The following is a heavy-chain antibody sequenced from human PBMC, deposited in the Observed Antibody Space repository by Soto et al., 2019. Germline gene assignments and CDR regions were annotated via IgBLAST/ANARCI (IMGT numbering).Heavy chain of an antibody. CDR2: ISAYNGNT. Sequence: GASVKVSCKASGYTFSSYGINWVRQAPGQGLEWMGWISAYNGNTSYAQKLQGRVTMTTDTSTSTVYMELRSLRSDDTAVYYCARDAESGSYSGYWGQGTLVTASS. J-gene: IGHJ4*02. D-gene: IGHD1-26*01. CDR1: GYTFSSYG. CDR3: ARDAESGSYSGY. V-gene: IGHV1-18*01.